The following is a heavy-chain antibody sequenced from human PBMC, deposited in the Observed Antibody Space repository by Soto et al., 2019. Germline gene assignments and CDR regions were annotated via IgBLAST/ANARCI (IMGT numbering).Heavy chain of an antibody. D-gene: IGHD1-26*01. CDR1: VGATSSGSSY. CDR2: IYHSGRT. CDR3: ATTSGSFPY. J-gene: IGHJ4*02. Sequence: SEPLSLTCAVSVGATSSGSSYWCWIRQPPVKGLEWIGSIYHSGRTYYNPSLKSRLTISLDTFKNQFSLKLTSVTAADTALYFCATTSGSFPYWGQGTLVTVSS. V-gene: IGHV4-39*07.